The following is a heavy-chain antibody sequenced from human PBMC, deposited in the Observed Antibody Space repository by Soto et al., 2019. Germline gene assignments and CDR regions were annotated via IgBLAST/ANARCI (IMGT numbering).Heavy chain of an antibody. D-gene: IGHD2-8*01. CDR2: IKRDGTVT. CDR3: ARELYPPGEFFYDAFDV. CDR1: GFTFSAFW. Sequence: EVQLVESGGGLVQPGESLRLSCAASGFTFSAFWMTWLRQAPGKGLEWVANIKRDGTVTHYGDSVEGRCTLSRDNAQNSLLLQLNSLRPEDTAMYYCARELYPPGEFFYDAFDVWGQGTFVTVSS. V-gene: IGHV3-7*04. J-gene: IGHJ3*01.